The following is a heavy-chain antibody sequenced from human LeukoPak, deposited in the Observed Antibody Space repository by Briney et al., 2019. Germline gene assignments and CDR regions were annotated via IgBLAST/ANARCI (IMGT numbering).Heavy chain of an antibody. V-gene: IGHV3-48*03. CDR1: GFTFSSYE. Sequence: GGSLRLSCAASGFTFSSYEMNWVRQAPGKGLEWVSYISSSGSTIYYADSLKGRFTISRDKSKNTVSLQMSSLRAEDTALYYCAKGSGNGYGSGPFDYWGQGTLVTVSS. CDR2: ISSSGSTI. D-gene: IGHD3-10*01. CDR3: AKGSGNGYGSGPFDY. J-gene: IGHJ4*02.